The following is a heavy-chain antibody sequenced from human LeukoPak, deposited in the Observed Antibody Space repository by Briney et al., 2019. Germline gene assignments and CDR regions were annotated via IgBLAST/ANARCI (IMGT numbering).Heavy chain of an antibody. CDR3: AKDLAYSSSYFV. CDR1: GFTFSSYG. V-gene: IGHV3-30*18. D-gene: IGHD6-13*01. CDR2: ISYDGSNK. Sequence: GGSLRLSCAASGFTFSSYGMHWVRQAPGKGLEWVAVISYDGSNKYYADSVKGRFTISRDNSKNTLYLQMNSLRAEDTAVYYCAKDLAYSSSYFVWGQGTLVTVSS. J-gene: IGHJ4*02.